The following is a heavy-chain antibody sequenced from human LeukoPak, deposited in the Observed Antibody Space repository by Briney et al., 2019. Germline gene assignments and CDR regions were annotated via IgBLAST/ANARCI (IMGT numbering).Heavy chain of an antibody. J-gene: IGHJ6*03. CDR2: IYYSGST. Sequence: SETLSLTCTVSGGSISSYYWSWIRQPPGKGLEWVGYIYYSGSTNYNPSLKSRVTISVDTSKNQFSLKLSSVTAADTAVYYCARGSSSSGLYYYYYMDVWGKGTTVTVSS. CDR3: ARGSSSSGLYYYYYMDV. D-gene: IGHD6-6*01. V-gene: IGHV4-59*01. CDR1: GGSISSYY.